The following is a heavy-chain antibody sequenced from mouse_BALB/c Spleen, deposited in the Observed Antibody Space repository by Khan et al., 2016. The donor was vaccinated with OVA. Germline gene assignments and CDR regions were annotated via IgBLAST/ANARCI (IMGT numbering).Heavy chain of an antibody. CDR2: INPTTGYT. Sequence: QVQLKESGAELAKPGASVKMSCKASGYTFTTYWMHWVKQTPGKGLEWIGYINPTTGYTEYTEKFKDRVTLSSDKSSSTAYMQLSSLTSEDSAVYYCTRDDIDYWGQGTTLTVSS. D-gene: IGHD2-3*01. J-gene: IGHJ2*01. CDR1: GYTFTTYW. CDR3: TRDDIDY. V-gene: IGHV1-7*01.